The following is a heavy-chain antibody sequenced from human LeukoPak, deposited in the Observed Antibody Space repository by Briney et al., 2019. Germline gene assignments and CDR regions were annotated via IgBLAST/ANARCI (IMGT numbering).Heavy chain of an antibody. CDR2: IYHSGTT. V-gene: IGHV4-39*07. D-gene: IGHD6-19*01. Sequence: SETLSLTCTVSGGSISSSSYYWGWIRQPPGKGLEWIGEIYHSGTTNYNPSLKSRVTISVDKSKNQFSLRLSSVTAADTAVYHCTREHGWYYFDYWGQGTLVTVSS. CDR3: TREHGWYYFDY. CDR1: GGSISSSSYY. J-gene: IGHJ4*02.